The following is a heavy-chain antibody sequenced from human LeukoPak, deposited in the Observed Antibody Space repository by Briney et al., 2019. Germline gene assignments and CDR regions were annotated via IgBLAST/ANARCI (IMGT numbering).Heavy chain of an antibody. D-gene: IGHD2-21*01. CDR3: ARHRSYISAREWFGP. Sequence: KPSETLSLTCAVSGYSISSGYYWGWIRQPPGKGLEWIGSIYHSGSTYYNPSLKSRVTISVDTSKNQFSLKLSSVTAADTAVYYCARHRSYISAREWFGPWGQGTLVTVSS. V-gene: IGHV4-38-2*01. CDR1: GYSISSGYY. J-gene: IGHJ5*02. CDR2: IYHSGST.